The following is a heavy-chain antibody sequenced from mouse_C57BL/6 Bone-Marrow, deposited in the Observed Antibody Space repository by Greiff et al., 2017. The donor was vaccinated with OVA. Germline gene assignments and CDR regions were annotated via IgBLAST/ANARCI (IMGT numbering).Heavy chain of an antibody. Sequence: DVQLQESVAELVRPGASVKLSCTASGFNIKNTYMHWVKQRPEQGLEWIGRIDPANDTTKYAPKFQGKATMTADTSSNTAYLQLSSLSSEDTDVYCCARGNFGSSFYAMDYWGQGTSVTVSS. CDR2: IDPANDTT. CDR1: GFNIKNTY. D-gene: IGHD1-1*01. J-gene: IGHJ4*01. V-gene: IGHV14-3*01. CDR3: ARGNFGSSFYAMDY.